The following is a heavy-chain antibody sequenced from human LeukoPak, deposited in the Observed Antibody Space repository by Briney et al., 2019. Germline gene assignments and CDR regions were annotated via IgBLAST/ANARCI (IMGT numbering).Heavy chain of an antibody. Sequence: ASETLSLTCAVYGGSFSGYYWSWIRQPPGKGLEWIGEINHSGSTNYNPSLKSRVTISVDTSKNQFSLKLSSVTAADTAVHYCATHGYSYGKYYYYYGMDVWGQGTTVTVSS. V-gene: IGHV4-34*01. CDR2: INHSGST. CDR3: ATHGYSYGKYYYYYGMDV. D-gene: IGHD5-18*01. J-gene: IGHJ6*02. CDR1: GGSFSGYY.